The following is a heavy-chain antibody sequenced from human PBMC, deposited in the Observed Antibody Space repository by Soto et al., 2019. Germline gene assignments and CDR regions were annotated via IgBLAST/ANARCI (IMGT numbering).Heavy chain of an antibody. CDR2: ISYDGSNK. CDR1: GFTFSSYG. Sequence: GGSLRLSCAASGFTFSSYGMHWVRQAPGKGLEWVAVISYDGSNKYYADSVKGRFTISRDNSKNMLWLQMNSLTADDTAVYYCAKCGVADLHNDYWGQGTLVTVSS. J-gene: IGHJ4*02. CDR3: AKCGVADLHNDY. D-gene: IGHD1-26*01. V-gene: IGHV3-30*18.